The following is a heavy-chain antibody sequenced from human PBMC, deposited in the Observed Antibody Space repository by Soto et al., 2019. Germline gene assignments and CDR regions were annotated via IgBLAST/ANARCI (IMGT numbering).Heavy chain of an antibody. CDR3: AKGYYDSSGYYYGPFDY. V-gene: IGHV3-9*01. Sequence: GGSLRLSCAASGFTFYDYAIHLFRQSAFKCLEWVSGISWNSGSIGYADSVKGRFTISRDNAKNSLYLQMNSLRAEDTALYYCAKGYYDSSGYYYGPFDYWGQGTLVTVSS. CDR2: ISWNSGSI. J-gene: IGHJ4*02. CDR1: GFTFYDYA. D-gene: IGHD3-22*01.